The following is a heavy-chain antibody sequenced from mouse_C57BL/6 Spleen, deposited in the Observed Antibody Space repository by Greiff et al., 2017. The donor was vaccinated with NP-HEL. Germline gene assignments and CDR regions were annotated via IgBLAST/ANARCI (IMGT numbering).Heavy chain of an antibody. V-gene: IGHV5-9*01. Sequence: EVQGVESGGGLVKPGGSLKLSCAASGFSFSSYTMSWVRQTPEKRLEWVATISGGGGTTYYPDSVKGRFTISRDNAKTTLYLQMSSLRSDDTALYYGARQSGDYYAMDYWGQGTSVTVSS. J-gene: IGHJ4*01. CDR3: ARQSGDYYAMDY. CDR1: GFSFSSYT. CDR2: ISGGGGTT. D-gene: IGHD1-3*01.